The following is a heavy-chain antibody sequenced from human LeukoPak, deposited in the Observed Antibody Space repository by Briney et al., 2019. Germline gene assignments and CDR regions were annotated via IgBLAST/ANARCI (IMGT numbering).Heavy chain of an antibody. CDR3: ARASRDYFDSSGYSTLHFDY. D-gene: IGHD3-22*01. Sequence: PSETLSLTCTVSGGSISSYYWSWIRQPPGKGLEWIGYIYYSGSTNYNPSLKSRVTISVDTSKNQFSLKLSSVTAADTAVYYCARASRDYFDSSGYSTLHFDYWGQGTLVTVST. J-gene: IGHJ4*02. CDR2: IYYSGST. CDR1: GGSISSYY. V-gene: IGHV4-59*01.